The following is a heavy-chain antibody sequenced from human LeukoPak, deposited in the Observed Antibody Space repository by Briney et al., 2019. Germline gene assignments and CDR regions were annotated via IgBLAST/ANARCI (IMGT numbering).Heavy chain of an antibody. J-gene: IGHJ4*02. Sequence: SETLSLTCTVSGGSISSYYWSWIRQPPGKGLEWIGYIYYSGSTNYNPSLKSRVTISVDTSKNQFSLKLSSVTAVDTAVYYCARQGGRRYYFDYWGQGTLVTVSS. D-gene: IGHD2-15*01. CDR3: ARQGGRRYYFDY. V-gene: IGHV4-59*08. CDR2: IYYSGST. CDR1: GGSISSYY.